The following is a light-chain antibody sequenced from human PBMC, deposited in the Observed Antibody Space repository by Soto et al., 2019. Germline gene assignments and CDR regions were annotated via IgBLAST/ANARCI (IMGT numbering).Light chain of an antibody. Sequence: ESVLTRSPGTLSLSPGERATLSCRASQSVNNNYLAWYQQKPGQTPRLLIYGASSRATGIPDRFSGSGSGADFTLSISRLEPEDFAVYYCQQYGSSRTFGQGTKVEI. CDR2: GAS. V-gene: IGKV3-20*01. CDR1: QSVNNNY. J-gene: IGKJ1*01. CDR3: QQYGSSRT.